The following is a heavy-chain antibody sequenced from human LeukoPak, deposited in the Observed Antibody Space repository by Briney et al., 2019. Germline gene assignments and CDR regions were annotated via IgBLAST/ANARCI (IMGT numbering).Heavy chain of an antibody. D-gene: IGHD4-17*01. V-gene: IGHV3-9*01. J-gene: IGHJ4*02. CDR2: IIWHSGSI. Sequence: GRSLRLSCAASGFTFDDYAMHWVRQAPGKGLEWVSCIIWHSGSIGYADSVKGRFTISRDNAKNSLYLQMTSQRAEDTALYYCAKDMWADYGDCESDYWGQGTLVTVSS. CDR1: GFTFDDYA. CDR3: AKDMWADYGDCESDY.